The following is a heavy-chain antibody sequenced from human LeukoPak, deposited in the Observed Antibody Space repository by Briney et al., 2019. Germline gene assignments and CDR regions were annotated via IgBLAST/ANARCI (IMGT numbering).Heavy chain of an antibody. J-gene: IGHJ4*02. CDR1: GGSISSSNW. V-gene: IGHV4-4*02. CDR3: ARSTLAVAMIFDY. CDR2: IYHSGST. Sequence: SETLSLTCAVSGGSISSSNWWSWVRQPPGKGLEWIGEIYHSGSTNYNPSLKSRVTISVDKSKNQLSLKLSSVTAADTDVYYGARSTLAVAMIFDYWGQGTLVTVSS. D-gene: IGHD6-19*01.